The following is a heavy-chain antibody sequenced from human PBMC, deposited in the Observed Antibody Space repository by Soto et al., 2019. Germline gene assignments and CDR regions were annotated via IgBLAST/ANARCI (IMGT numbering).Heavy chain of an antibody. J-gene: IGHJ4*02. CDR3: ARSGYSSGWSHFAY. D-gene: IGHD6-19*01. Sequence: QVQLVESGGGVVQPGRSLRLSCAASGFTFSSYGMHWVRQAPGKGLEWVAVIWYDGSNKYYADSVKGRFTISRDNSKNTLYLQMNSLRAEDTAVYYCARSGYSSGWSHFAYWGQGTLVTVSS. V-gene: IGHV3-33*01. CDR2: IWYDGSNK. CDR1: GFTFSSYG.